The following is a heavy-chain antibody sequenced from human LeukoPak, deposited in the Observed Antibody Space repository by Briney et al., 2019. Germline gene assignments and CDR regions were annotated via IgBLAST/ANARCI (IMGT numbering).Heavy chain of an antibody. CDR2: IYTSGST. J-gene: IGHJ5*02. Sequence: SQTLSLTCTVSGGSISSGSYYWSWIRQPAGKGLEWIGRIYTSGSTNYNPSLKSRVTISVDTSKNQFSLKLSSVTAADTAVYYCAREVTLTIFGVVENWFDPWGQGTLVTVSS. CDR1: GGSISSGSYY. D-gene: IGHD3-3*01. CDR3: AREVTLTIFGVVENWFDP. V-gene: IGHV4-61*02.